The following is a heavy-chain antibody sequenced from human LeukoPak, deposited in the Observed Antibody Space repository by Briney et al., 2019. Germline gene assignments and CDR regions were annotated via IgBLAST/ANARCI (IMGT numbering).Heavy chain of an antibody. V-gene: IGHV1-2*06. CDR2: INPNSGGT. CDR3: ARIVRGDTAMVAYFDY. Sequence: GASVKVSCKASGYTFTGYHMHWVRQAPGQGLEWMGRINPNSGGTNYAQKFQGRVTMTRDTSISTAYMELSRLRSDDTAVYYCARIVRGDTAMVAYFDYWGQGTLVTVSS. D-gene: IGHD5-18*01. CDR1: GYTFTGYH. J-gene: IGHJ4*02.